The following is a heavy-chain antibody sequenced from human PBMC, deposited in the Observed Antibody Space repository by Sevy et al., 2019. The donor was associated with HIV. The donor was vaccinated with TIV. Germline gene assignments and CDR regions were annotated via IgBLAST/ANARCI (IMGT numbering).Heavy chain of an antibody. D-gene: IGHD2-21*02. CDR2: ISYSGTNK. V-gene: IGHV3-30-3*01. CDR1: GFTFTLYA. CDR3: ARVAVEYCTDDCYHRFDY. J-gene: IGHJ4*02. Sequence: GGSLRLSCAASGFTFTLYAIHWVRQAPGKGLEWVALISYSGTNKYYADSVEGRFTISGDDSKNTAYLQMNNLRTDDTAVYYCARVAVEYCTDDCYHRFDYWGQGTQVTVSS.